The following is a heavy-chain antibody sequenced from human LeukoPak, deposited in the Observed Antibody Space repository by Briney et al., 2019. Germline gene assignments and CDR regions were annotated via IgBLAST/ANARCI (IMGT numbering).Heavy chain of an antibody. V-gene: IGHV3-30-3*01. D-gene: IGHD6-6*01. CDR1: GFTFSSYA. CDR2: ISYDGSNK. J-gene: IGHJ4*02. CDR3: AKDMGYSSSSFDY. Sequence: GGSLRLSCAASGFTFSSYAMHWVRQAPGKGLEWVAVISYDGSNKYYADSVKGRFTISRDNSKNSLYLQMSSLRAEDTALYYCAKDMGYSSSSFDYWGQGTLVTVSS.